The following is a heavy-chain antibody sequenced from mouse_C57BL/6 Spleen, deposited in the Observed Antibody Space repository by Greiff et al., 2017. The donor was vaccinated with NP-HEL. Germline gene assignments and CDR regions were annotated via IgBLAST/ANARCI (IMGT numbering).Heavy chain of an antibody. CDR3: ARAYGPDYYAMDY. J-gene: IGHJ4*01. CDR1: GFTFSSYA. CDR2: ISDGGSYT. Sequence: EVKLVESGGGLVKPGGSLKLSCAASGFTFSSYAMSWVRQTPEKRLEWVATISDGGSYTYYPDNVKGRFTISRDNAKNNLYLQMSHLKSEDTAMYYCARAYGPDYYAMDYWGQGTSVTVSS. D-gene: IGHD1-1*02. V-gene: IGHV5-4*03.